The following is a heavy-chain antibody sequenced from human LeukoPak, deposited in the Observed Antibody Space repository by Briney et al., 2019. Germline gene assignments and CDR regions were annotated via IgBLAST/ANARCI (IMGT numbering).Heavy chain of an antibody. D-gene: IGHD6-19*01. Sequence: QPGGSLRLSCAASGLTLSSYAMHWVRQAPGKGLEWVAVISYDGGNKYYADSVKGRFTISRDNSKNTLYLQMNSLRAEDTAVYYCAKSVADAYVDYWGQGTLVTVSS. CDR1: GLTLSSYA. J-gene: IGHJ4*02. CDR2: ISYDGGNK. V-gene: IGHV3-30-3*02. CDR3: AKSVADAYVDY.